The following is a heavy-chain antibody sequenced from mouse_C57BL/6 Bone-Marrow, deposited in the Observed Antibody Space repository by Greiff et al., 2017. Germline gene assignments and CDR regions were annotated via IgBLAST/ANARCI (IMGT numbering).Heavy chain of an antibody. V-gene: IGHV1-58*01. CDR3: ARERKLTGHYYFDY. CDR2: IYIGNGYT. CDR1: GYTFTSYG. J-gene: IGHJ2*01. Sequence: EVQVVESGAELVRPGSSVKMSCKTSGYTFTSYGINWVKQRPGQGLEWIGYIYIGNGYTEYNEKFKGKATLTSDTSSSTAYMQLSSLTSEDSAIYFCARERKLTGHYYFDYWGQGTTLTVSS. D-gene: IGHD4-1*01.